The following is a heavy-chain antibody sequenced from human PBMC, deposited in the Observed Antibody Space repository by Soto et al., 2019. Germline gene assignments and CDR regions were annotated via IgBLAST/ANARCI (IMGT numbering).Heavy chain of an antibody. D-gene: IGHD2-2*01. CDR1: GFSLSTRGVG. CDR2: IYWDDDK. Sequence: QITLKESGPTLVKPTQTLTLTCTFSGFSLSTRGVGVGWIRQPPGKALEWLALIYWDDDKWYSPSLKSRLTVTKDTSKSQVVLTMTNLDPVDTATYYCAHSPPSTSLRRWFDPWGQGTLVTVS. J-gene: IGHJ5*02. CDR3: AHSPPSTSLRRWFDP. V-gene: IGHV2-5*02.